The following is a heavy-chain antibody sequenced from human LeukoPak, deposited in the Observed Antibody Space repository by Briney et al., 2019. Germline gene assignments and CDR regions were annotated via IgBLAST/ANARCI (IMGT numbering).Heavy chain of an antibody. Sequence: GRSLRLSCAASGFRFDDNGMNWVRQAPGKGLEWVAGLNWNGDKTGYADSVKGRFIVSRDNRKNSLHLQMNSLRAEDTALYYCAREGATGDQDAFDLWGQGTMVIVSS. V-gene: IGHV3-20*04. CDR2: LNWNGDKT. D-gene: IGHD7-27*01. CDR1: GFRFDDNG. CDR3: AREGATGDQDAFDL. J-gene: IGHJ3*01.